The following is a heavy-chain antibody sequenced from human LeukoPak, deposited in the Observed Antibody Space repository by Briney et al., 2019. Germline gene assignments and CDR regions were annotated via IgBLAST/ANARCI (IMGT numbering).Heavy chain of an antibody. CDR3: ARGKYSSSWPFDY. J-gene: IGHJ4*02. V-gene: IGHV1-69*13. CDR2: IIPIFGTT. D-gene: IGHD6-13*01. Sequence: SVKVSCKASGGTFSSYAISWVRQAPGQGLEWMGGIIPIFGTTNYAQKFQGRVTITADESTSTAYMELSSLRSEDTAVYYCARGKYSSSWPFDYWGQGTLVTVSS. CDR1: GGTFSSYA.